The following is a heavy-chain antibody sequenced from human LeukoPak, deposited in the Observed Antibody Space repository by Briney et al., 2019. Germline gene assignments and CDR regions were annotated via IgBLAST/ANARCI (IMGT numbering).Heavy chain of an antibody. Sequence: KASETLSLTCTVSGGSISSGTYYWGWIRQPPGKGLEWIGNIYYSGGTYYSPSLKSRVTISVDTSKNQFSLKLSSVTAADTAVYYCARQTGSGLFILPGGQGTLVTVSS. CDR2: IYYSGGT. D-gene: IGHD3/OR15-3a*01. CDR3: ARQTGSGLFILP. CDR1: GGSISSGTYY. V-gene: IGHV4-39*01. J-gene: IGHJ4*02.